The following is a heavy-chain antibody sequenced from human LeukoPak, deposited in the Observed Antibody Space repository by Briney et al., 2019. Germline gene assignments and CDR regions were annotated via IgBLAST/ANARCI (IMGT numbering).Heavy chain of an antibody. CDR2: IYYSGST. Sequence: SETLSLTCTVSGVSISSYYWSWLRQPPGKGLEWLGYIYYSGSTNYNPSLKSRVTISVDTSKNQFSLKLSSVTAADTAVYYCARAAYYYDSSGYGPYYYYYMDVWGKGTTVTVSS. V-gene: IGHV4-59*01. D-gene: IGHD3-22*01. J-gene: IGHJ6*03. CDR3: ARAAYYYDSSGYGPYYYYYMDV. CDR1: GVSISSYY.